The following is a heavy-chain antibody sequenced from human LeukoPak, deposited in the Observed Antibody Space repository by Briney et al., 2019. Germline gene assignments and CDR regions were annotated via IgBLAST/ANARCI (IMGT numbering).Heavy chain of an antibody. V-gene: IGHV1-69*04. D-gene: IGHD6-6*01. Sequence: GASVKVSCKASGGTFSSYAISWVRQAPGQGLEWMGRIIPIFGIANYAQKLQGRVTITADKSTSTAYMELSSLRSEDTAVYYCASGPLEYSSSSAYYGMDVWGQGTTVTVSS. CDR2: IIPIFGIA. CDR1: GGTFSSYA. CDR3: ASGPLEYSSSSAYYGMDV. J-gene: IGHJ6*02.